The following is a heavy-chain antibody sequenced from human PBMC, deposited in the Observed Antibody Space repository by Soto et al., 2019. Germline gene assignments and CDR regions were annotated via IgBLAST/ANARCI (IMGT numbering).Heavy chain of an antibody. CDR2: INHSGVT. CDR3: ASLSKRSCREGSCWSYYYYGMDV. D-gene: IGHD2-15*01. V-gene: IGHV4-34*01. J-gene: IGHJ6*02. CDR1: GGSLSGYY. Sequence: QLQLQQWGAGQLKPSETLSLTCGVHGGSLSGYYWTWIRQPPGKGLEWVGKINHSGVTNYNPSLGSRLTILLDTSNDLVSPKLTSVTETVTAMYYCASLSKRSCREGSCWSYYYYGMDVWCQGTPGTVSS.